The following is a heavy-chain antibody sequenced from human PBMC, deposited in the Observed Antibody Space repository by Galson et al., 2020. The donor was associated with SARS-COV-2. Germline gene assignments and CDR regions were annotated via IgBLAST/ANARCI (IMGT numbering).Heavy chain of an antibody. CDR1: GFTFSNAW. Sequence: GESLKISCAASGFTFSNAWMSWVRQAPGKGLEWVGRIKSKTDGGTTDYAAPVKGRFTISRDDSKNTLYLQMNSLKTEDTAVYYCTTLTYYYCSSGHANDAFDIWGQGTMVTVSS. CDR2: IKSKTDGGTT. CDR3: TTLTYYYCSSGHANDAFDI. D-gene: IGHD3-22*01. J-gene: IGHJ3*02. V-gene: IGHV3-15*01.